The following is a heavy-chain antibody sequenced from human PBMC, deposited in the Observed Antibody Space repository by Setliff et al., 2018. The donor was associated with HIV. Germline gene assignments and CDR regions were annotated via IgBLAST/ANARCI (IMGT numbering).Heavy chain of an antibody. Sequence: SETLSLTCTVSGGSISSTNYFWGWIRQPPGKGLEWIGDIFYTGSTYYNPSLKSRVAISIDTSENRFSLRLNSVTAADTGVYYCARRGRDGVLIVFATGFDPWGQGTLVTVSS. CDR1: GGSISSTNYF. J-gene: IGHJ5*02. CDR2: IFYTGST. D-gene: IGHD2-8*01. V-gene: IGHV4-39*01. CDR3: ARRGRDGVLIVFATGFDP.